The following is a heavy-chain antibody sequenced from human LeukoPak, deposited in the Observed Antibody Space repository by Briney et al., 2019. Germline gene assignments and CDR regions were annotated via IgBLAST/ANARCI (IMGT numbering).Heavy chain of an antibody. CDR3: AKGYYDSSGYLGY. CDR2: IRYDGSNK. CDR1: GFTFSSYG. D-gene: IGHD3-22*01. Sequence: GGSLRLSCAASGFTFSSYGMHWVRQAPGKGLEWVAFIRYDGSNKYYADSVKGRFTISRDNFKNTLYLQMNSLRAEDTAVYYCAKGYYDSSGYLGYWGQGTLVTVSS. J-gene: IGHJ4*02. V-gene: IGHV3-30*02.